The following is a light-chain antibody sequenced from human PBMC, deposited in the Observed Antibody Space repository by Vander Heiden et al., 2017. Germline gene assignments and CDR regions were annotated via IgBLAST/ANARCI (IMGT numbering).Light chain of an antibody. Sequence: LTQPASVSGSPGQSITISCTGTSSDVVGYNYVSWYQQHPGKAPKVMIYDVSNRPSGVSNRFSGSKSGNTASLTISGLQAEDEADYYCTSYTSRTTWVFGGGTKLTVL. V-gene: IGLV2-14*03. J-gene: IGLJ2*01. CDR3: TSYTSRTTWV. CDR2: DVS. CDR1: SSDVVGYNY.